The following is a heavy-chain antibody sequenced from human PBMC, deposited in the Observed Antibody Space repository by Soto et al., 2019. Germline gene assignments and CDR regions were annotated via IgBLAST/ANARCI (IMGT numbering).Heavy chain of an antibody. J-gene: IGHJ4*02. CDR3: AAGSGSLNY. CDR1: GDSVSSNSPA. D-gene: IGHD3-10*01. V-gene: IGHV6-1*01. Sequence: SQTLSLTCAISGDSVSSNSPASNWIRQSPSRGIEWLGRTYYRPKWYNEYAVSVKTRITNNPDTSNSQFSLHLNSVTPEATAAYYCAAGSGSLNYWGQGSLVTVSS. CDR2: TYYRPKWYN.